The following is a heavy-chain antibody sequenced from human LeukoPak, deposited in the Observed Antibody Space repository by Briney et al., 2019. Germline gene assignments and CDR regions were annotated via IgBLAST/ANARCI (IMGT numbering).Heavy chain of an antibody. D-gene: IGHD4-23*01. J-gene: IGHJ4*02. CDR3: ARDPGSNPNLN. CDR1: GFTFSSYW. V-gene: IGHV3-7*01. Sequence: PGGSLRLSCAASGFTFSSYWMSWVRQAPGKALEWVANIKKQDGDEKYYVDSVKGRFTISRDNAKNSLYLQMNSLRAEDTAVYYCARDPGSNPNLNWGQGTLVTVSS. CDR2: IKKQDGDEK.